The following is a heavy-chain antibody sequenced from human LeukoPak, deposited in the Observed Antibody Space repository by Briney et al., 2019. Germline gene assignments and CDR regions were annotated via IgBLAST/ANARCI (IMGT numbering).Heavy chain of an antibody. D-gene: IGHD6-19*01. J-gene: IGHJ4*02. CDR1: GITLSNAL. CDR2: IYRSSNGETT. V-gene: IGHV3-15*01. Sequence: GGPLRLSRAASGITLSNALKTLVRHAPAHRQECVGRIYRSSNGETTHYGAPVKCRFTISRHDSKHTLHLQKHSLKSEDTAVYYCNTYSSGSCPFWGQGTLVTVSS. CDR3: NTYSSGSCPF.